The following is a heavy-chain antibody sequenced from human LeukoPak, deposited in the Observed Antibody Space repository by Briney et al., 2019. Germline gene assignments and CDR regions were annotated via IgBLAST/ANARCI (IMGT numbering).Heavy chain of an antibody. Sequence: PSETLSLTCAVYGGSFSGYYWSWIRQPPGKGLEWIGEINHSGSTNYNPSLKSRVTMSVDTSKNQFSLKVGSVTAADTAVYYCARGYGSGSYYVFWGQGTLVTASS. CDR3: ARGYGSGSYYVF. V-gene: IGHV4-34*01. J-gene: IGHJ4*02. CDR1: GGSFSGYY. CDR2: INHSGST. D-gene: IGHD3-10*01.